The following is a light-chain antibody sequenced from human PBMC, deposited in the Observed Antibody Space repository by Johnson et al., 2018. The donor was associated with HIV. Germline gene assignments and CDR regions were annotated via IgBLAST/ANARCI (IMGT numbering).Light chain of an antibody. V-gene: IGLV1-41*01. Sequence: HSVLTQPPSVSAAPGQKVSISCSGNTSNIGNIFVSWYQHLPGTAPKILIYDHNKRPSGIPDRFSGSKSGTSATLGITGLWPEDEADYYCLAWDTGGVFGTGTKVTVL. CDR3: LAWDTGGV. J-gene: IGLJ1*01. CDR1: TSNIGNIF. CDR2: DHN.